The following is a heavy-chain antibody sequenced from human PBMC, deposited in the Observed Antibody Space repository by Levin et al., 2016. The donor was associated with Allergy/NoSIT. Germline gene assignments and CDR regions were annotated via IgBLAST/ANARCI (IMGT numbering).Heavy chain of an antibody. CDR3: ARDPSYSSGWSYYYYGMDV. CDR2: ISYDGSNK. D-gene: IGHD6-19*01. Sequence: GESLKISCAASGFTFSSYAMHWVRQAPGKGLEWVAVISYDGSNKYYADSVKGRFTISRDNSKNTLYLQMNSLRAEDTAVYYCARDPSYSSGWSYYYYGMDVWGQGTTVTVSS. J-gene: IGHJ6*02. CDR1: GFTFSSYA. V-gene: IGHV3-30-3*01.